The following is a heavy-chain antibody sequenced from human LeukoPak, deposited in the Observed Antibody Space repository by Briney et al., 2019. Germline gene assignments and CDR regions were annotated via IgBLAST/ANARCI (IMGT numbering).Heavy chain of an antibody. J-gene: IGHJ6*02. Sequence: SGTLSLTCAVSGGSISSSNWWSWVRQPPGKGLEWIGEIYHSGSTNYNPSLKSRVTISVDKSKNQFSLKLSSVTAADTAVYYCARDSKVGVSAPHGMDVWGQGTTVTVSS. CDR1: GGSISSSNW. V-gene: IGHV4-4*02. CDR2: IYHSGST. CDR3: ARDSKVGVSAPHGMDV.